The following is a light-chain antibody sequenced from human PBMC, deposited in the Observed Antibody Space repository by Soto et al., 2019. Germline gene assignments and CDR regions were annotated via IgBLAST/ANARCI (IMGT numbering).Light chain of an antibody. Sequence: EVVMTQSPATLSVSPGERVTLSCRASQSINAHLAWYQQKPGQAPRLLIHGASTRATGIPARFSGSGFGTEFIXXIXSLXSEEFAVYYCQQYNTWLWTFGQGTKVEIQ. J-gene: IGKJ1*01. CDR3: QQYNTWLWT. CDR1: QSINAH. CDR2: GAS. V-gene: IGKV3-15*01.